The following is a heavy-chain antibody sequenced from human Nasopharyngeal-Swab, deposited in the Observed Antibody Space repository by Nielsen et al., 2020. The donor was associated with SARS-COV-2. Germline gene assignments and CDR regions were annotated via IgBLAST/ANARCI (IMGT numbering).Heavy chain of an antibody. J-gene: IGHJ4*02. CDR2: INTNTGNP. D-gene: IGHD2-2*01. CDR1: GYTFTNYA. Sequence: ASVKVSCKTSGYTFTNYAMNWVRQAPGQGLEWMGWINTNTGNPMYAQGFTGRFVFSLDTSVSTAYLQISSLKAEDTAVYYCARDLVGLGYYWGQGTPVTVS. CDR3: ARDLVGLGYY. V-gene: IGHV7-4-1*02.